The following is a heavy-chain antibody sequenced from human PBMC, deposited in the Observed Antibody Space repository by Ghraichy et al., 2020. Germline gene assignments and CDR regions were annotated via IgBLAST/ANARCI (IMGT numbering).Heavy chain of an antibody. Sequence: GSLRLSCAASGFTFSSYSMNWVRQAPGKGLEWVSSISSSSSYIYYADSLKGRFTISRDNAKNSLFLQMNSLRAEDMAVYYCARGLYNYYDSSGSKDAFDIWGQGTMVTVSS. J-gene: IGHJ3*02. CDR1: GFTFSSYS. CDR3: ARGLYNYYDSSGSKDAFDI. CDR2: ISSSSSYI. D-gene: IGHD3-22*01. V-gene: IGHV3-21*01.